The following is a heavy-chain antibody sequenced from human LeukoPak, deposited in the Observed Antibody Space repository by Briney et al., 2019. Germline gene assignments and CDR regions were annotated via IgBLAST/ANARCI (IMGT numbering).Heavy chain of an antibody. CDR1: GGSFSGYY. Sequence: SETLSLTCAVYGGSFSGYYWSWIRQPPGKGLEWIGEINHSGSTNYNPSLKSRVTISVDTSKNQFSLKLSSVTAADTAVYYCARQAAYYDSSGRAFWGQGTLVTVSS. CDR2: INHSGST. CDR3: ARQAAYYDSSGRAF. V-gene: IGHV4-34*01. J-gene: IGHJ4*02. D-gene: IGHD3-22*01.